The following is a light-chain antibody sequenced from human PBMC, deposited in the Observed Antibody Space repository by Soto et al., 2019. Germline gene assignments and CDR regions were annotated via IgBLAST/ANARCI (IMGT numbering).Light chain of an antibody. CDR3: QQLTSYPRT. Sequence: IQLTQSPSSLSASVGDRVTITCRASQGISSSLAWYQQKPGKTPKLLIYAASTLQSGVPSRFSGSGSGTDFTLTSSSLQPDDFATYYCQQLTSYPRTFGPGTKVDIK. V-gene: IGKV1-9*01. CDR1: QGISSS. J-gene: IGKJ3*01. CDR2: AAS.